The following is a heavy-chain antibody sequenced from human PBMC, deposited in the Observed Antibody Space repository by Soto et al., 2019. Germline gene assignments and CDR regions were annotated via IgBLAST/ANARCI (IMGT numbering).Heavy chain of an antibody. CDR1: GFTFSSYA. Sequence: GGSLRLSCAASGFTFSSYAMSWVRQAPGKGLEWVSAISGSGGSTNYADSVKGRFTISRDNSKNTLHLQMNSLRAEDTAVYYCAKRPLRYFDWLPGVYFYYGMDGWGQGTTVTVSS. J-gene: IGHJ6*02. CDR3: AKRPLRYFDWLPGVYFYYGMDG. V-gene: IGHV3-23*01. CDR2: ISGSGGST. D-gene: IGHD3-9*01.